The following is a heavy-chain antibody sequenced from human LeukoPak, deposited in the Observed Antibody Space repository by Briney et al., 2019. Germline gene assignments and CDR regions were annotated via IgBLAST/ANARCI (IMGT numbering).Heavy chain of an antibody. CDR2: ISSSSSYI. V-gene: IGHV3-21*01. D-gene: IGHD3-10*01. J-gene: IGHJ4*02. Sequence: PGGSLRLSCAASGFTFSSYSMNWVRQAPGKGLEWVSSISSSSSYIYYADSVKGRFTISRDNAKNSLCLQMNSLRAEDTAVYYCARVEGWFGELLVWGQGTLVTVSS. CDR1: GFTFSSYS. CDR3: ARVEGWFGELLV.